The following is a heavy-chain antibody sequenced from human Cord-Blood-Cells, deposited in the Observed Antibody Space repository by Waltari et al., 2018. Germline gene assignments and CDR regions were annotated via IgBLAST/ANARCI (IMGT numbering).Heavy chain of an antibody. D-gene: IGHD6-6*01. CDR1: GGSLSGYY. Sequence: QVQLQQWGAGLLKPSETLSLTCAVYGGSLSGYYWSWIRERSGKGLEWIGEINHSGRTNYNPSLKSRVTISVDTSKNQFSLKLSSVTAADTAVYYCARILYSSSSYYYYYMDVWGKGTTVTVSS. J-gene: IGHJ6*03. CDR3: ARILYSSSSYYYYYMDV. V-gene: IGHV4-34*01. CDR2: INHSGRT.